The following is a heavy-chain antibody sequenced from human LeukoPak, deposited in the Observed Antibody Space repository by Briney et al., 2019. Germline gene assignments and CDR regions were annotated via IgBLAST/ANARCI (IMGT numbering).Heavy chain of an antibody. CDR2: INPNSGGT. CDR1: GYTFTGYY. D-gene: IGHD5-24*01. Sequence: APVKVSCKASGYTFTGYYMHWVRQAPGQGLEWMGRINPNSGGTNYAQKFQGRVTMTRDTSISTAYMELSRLRSDDTAVYYCARAERRDGYNYDFDYWGQGTLVTVSS. CDR3: ARAERRDGYNYDFDY. V-gene: IGHV1-2*06. J-gene: IGHJ4*02.